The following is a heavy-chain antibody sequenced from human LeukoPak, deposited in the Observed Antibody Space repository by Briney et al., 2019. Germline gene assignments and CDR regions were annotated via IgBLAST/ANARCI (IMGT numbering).Heavy chain of an antibody. D-gene: IGHD5-18*01. CDR3: AGTGYTYGYNY. J-gene: IGHJ4*02. V-gene: IGHV4-4*07. CDR2: IYSSGST. CDR1: GGSISSYY. Sequence: SETLSLICTVSGGSISSYYWSWIRQPAGKGLEWIGRIYSSGSTNYNPSLKSRVTMSVDTSKNQFSLKLSSVTAADTAVYYCAGTGYTYGYNYWGQGTLVTVSS.